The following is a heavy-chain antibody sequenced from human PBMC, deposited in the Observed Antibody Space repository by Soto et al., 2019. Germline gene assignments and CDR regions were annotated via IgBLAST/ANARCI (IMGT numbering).Heavy chain of an antibody. V-gene: IGHV3-30-3*01. CDR1: GFTFSSYA. Sequence: QVQLVESGGGVVQPGRFLRLSCAASGFTFSSYALHWVRQAPGRGLEWVALISFDGNNKYYANSVKGRFTISRDNSKNTLYLQMSILRAEDTAVYYCGGCRSTSCRLGADYWGQGTLVTVSS. D-gene: IGHD2-2*01. J-gene: IGHJ4*02. CDR3: GGCRSTSCRLGADY. CDR2: ISFDGNNK.